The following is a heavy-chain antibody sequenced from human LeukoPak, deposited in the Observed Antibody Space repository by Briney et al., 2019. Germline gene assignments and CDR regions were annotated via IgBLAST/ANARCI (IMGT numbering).Heavy chain of an antibody. D-gene: IGHD1-26*01. V-gene: IGHV1-18*01. CDR3: ARIGLDSGYYYYYGMDV. Sequence: ASVKVSCKASGYTFTGYGISWVRQAPGQGLEWMGWISAYNGNTNYAQKLQGRVTMTTDTSTSTAYMELRSLRSDDTAVYYCARIGLDSGYYYYYGMDVWGQGTTVTVSS. J-gene: IGHJ6*02. CDR1: GYTFTGYG. CDR2: ISAYNGNT.